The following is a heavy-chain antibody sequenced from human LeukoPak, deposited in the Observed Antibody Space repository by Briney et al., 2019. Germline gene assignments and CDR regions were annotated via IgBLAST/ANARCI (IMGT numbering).Heavy chain of an antibody. CDR1: GGSISSSSYY. D-gene: IGHD6-13*01. J-gene: IGHJ5*02. CDR3: ARGSSWYSYHYNWFDP. Sequence: PSETLSLTCTVSGGSISSSSYYWGWIRQPPGKGLEWIGSIYYSGSTNYNPSLKSRVTISVDTSKNQFSLKLSSVTAADTAVYYCARGSSWYSYHYNWFDPWGQGTLVTVSS. CDR2: IYYSGST. V-gene: IGHV4-39*07.